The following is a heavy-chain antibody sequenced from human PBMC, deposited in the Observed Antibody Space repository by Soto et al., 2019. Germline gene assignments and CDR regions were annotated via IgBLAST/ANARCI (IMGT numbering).Heavy chain of an antibody. CDR1: GFTFSNAW. Sequence: EVQLVESGGGLVKPGGSLRLSCAASGFTFSNAWMNWVRQAPGKGLEWVGRIKSKTDGGTTDYAAPVKGRFTISRDDSKNTLYLQMNSLKTEDTAVYYCTTDLNVDTAMVTFTYYYYGMDVWGQGTTVTVSS. CDR3: TTDLNVDTAMVTFTYYYYGMDV. J-gene: IGHJ6*02. V-gene: IGHV3-15*07. D-gene: IGHD5-18*01. CDR2: IKSKTDGGTT.